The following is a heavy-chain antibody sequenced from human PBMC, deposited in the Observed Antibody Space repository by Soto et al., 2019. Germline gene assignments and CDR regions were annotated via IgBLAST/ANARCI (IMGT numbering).Heavy chain of an antibody. CDR2: MNPNSGNT. CDR3: ARDKWSDDAFDI. D-gene: IGHD2-15*01. Sequence: QVQLVQSGAEVKKPGASVKVSCKASGYTFTRYDINWVRQATGQGLEWMGWMNPNSGNTGYAQKFQGRVTMTRNTSISTAYMEVSSLRSEDTAVYYCARDKWSDDAFDIWGQGTMVTVSS. CDR1: GYTFTRYD. V-gene: IGHV1-8*01. J-gene: IGHJ3*02.